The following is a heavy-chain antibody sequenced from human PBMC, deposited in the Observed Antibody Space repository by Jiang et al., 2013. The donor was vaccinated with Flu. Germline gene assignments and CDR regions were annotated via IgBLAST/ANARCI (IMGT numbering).Heavy chain of an antibody. Sequence: PGLVKPSETLSLTCTVSGGSVSSGSYYWNWIRQPPGKGLEWIGYIYYSGSTNYNPSLKSRVTISVDTSKNQFSLKLSSVTAADTAVYYCARRHYLYGMDVWGQGTTVTVSS. V-gene: IGHV4-61*01. CDR3: ARRHYLYGMDV. CDR2: IYYSGST. D-gene: IGHD3-10*01. CDR1: GGSVSSGSYY. J-gene: IGHJ6*02.